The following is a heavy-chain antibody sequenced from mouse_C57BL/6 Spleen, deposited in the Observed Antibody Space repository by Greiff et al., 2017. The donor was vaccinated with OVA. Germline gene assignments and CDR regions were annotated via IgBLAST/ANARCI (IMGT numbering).Heavy chain of an antibody. Sequence: QVQLKQPGAELVKPGASVKLSCKASGYTFTSYWMHWVKQRPGQGLEWIGMIHPNSVSTNYNEKFKSKATLTVDKSSSTAYMQLSSLTSEDSAVYYCARPLTGEGFAYWGQGTLVTVSA. J-gene: IGHJ3*01. CDR1: GYTFTSYW. CDR2: IHPNSVST. V-gene: IGHV1-64*01. CDR3: ARPLTGEGFAY. D-gene: IGHD4-1*01.